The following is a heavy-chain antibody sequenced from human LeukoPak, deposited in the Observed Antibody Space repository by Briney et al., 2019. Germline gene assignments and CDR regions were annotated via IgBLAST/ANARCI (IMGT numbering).Heavy chain of an antibody. CDR2: FYYTATT. V-gene: IGHV4-39*07. CDR3: VRSAPTLGYCSSSSCSYWSFDL. J-gene: IGHJ2*01. CDR1: GVSINSNTYY. Sequence: PSETLSLTFTVSGVSINSNTYYWGWIRQPPGKGLEWIASFYYTATTYYNPSLKRRVNISIDTSKNQFSLKLMSVTAADTAVYYCVRSAPTLGYCSSSSCSYWSFDLWGRGTLVTVSS. D-gene: IGHD2-2*01.